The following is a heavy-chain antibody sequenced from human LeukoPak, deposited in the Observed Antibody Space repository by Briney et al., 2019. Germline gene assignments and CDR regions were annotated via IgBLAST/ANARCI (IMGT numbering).Heavy chain of an antibody. CDR2: IYYSGST. CDR3: ARLVRTYYYDSSDFDY. V-gene: IGHV4-39*01. Sequence: SETLSLTCTVSGGSISSSSYYWGWIRQPPGKGLEWIGSIYYSGSTYYNPSLKSRVTISVDTSKNQFSLELSSVTAADTAVYYCARLVRTYYYDSSDFDYWGQGTLVTVSS. D-gene: IGHD3-22*01. J-gene: IGHJ4*02. CDR1: GGSISSSSYY.